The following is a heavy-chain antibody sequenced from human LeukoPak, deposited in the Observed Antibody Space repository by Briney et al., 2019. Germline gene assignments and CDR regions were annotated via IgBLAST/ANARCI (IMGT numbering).Heavy chain of an antibody. Sequence: GGSLRLSCGSSGFPFSNYAMSWLRQAPGKGLEWVSGINDNGRTKFYAPSVKDRFTSSRDNPKNTLYLRMNGLRLDDTAVYYCAKGRQTWPRFPDYWGQGTLVTVSS. CDR3: AKGRQTWPRFPDY. CDR1: GFPFSNYA. J-gene: IGHJ4*02. D-gene: IGHD5-12*01. CDR2: INDNGRTK. V-gene: IGHV3-23*01.